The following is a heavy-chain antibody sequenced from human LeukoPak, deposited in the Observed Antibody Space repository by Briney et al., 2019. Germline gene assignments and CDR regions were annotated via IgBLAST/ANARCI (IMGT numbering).Heavy chain of an antibody. J-gene: IGHJ4*02. V-gene: IGHV4-39*01. Sequence: TPSETLSLTCTVSGGSISSSSYYWGWIRQPPGKGLEWIGSIFYSGSTYYNPSLKSRVTISVDTSKNQFSLKLSSVTAADTAVYYCASLISERITLFGVVTMQYYFDYWGQGTLVTVSS. D-gene: IGHD3-3*01. CDR2: IFYSGST. CDR3: ASLISERITLFGVVTMQYYFDY. CDR1: GGSISSSSYY.